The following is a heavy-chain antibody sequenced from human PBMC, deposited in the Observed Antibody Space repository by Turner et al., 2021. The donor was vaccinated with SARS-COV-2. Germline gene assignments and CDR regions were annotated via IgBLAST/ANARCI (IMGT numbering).Heavy chain of an antibody. CDR2: ISYDGSNK. Sequence: VQRVESGGGVVQPGRSLSLSCAASGFPFSSYGMHWVRQAPGKGLEWVAVISYDGSNKYYADSVKGRFTISRDNSKNTLYLQMNSLRAEDTAVYYCAKDDNYDFWTGYYMYWGQGTLVTVSS. CDR1: GFPFSSYG. CDR3: AKDDNYDFWTGYYMY. V-gene: IGHV3-30*18. D-gene: IGHD3-3*01. J-gene: IGHJ4*02.